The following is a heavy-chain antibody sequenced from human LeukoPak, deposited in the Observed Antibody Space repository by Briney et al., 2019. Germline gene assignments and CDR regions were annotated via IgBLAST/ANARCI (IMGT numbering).Heavy chain of an antibody. CDR3: AREILEPGKTHEY. J-gene: IGHJ4*02. CDR2: INNDGTAT. D-gene: IGHD1-1*01. CDR1: GFTFSNHG. V-gene: IGHV3-74*01. Sequence: GGSLRLSCAASGFTFSNHGMNWVRQVPGKGLVWVSRINNDGTATFFADSVKGRFTISRDNAKNTLYLQMDSLRAEDTAMYYCAREILEPGKTHEYWGQGTLVTVSS.